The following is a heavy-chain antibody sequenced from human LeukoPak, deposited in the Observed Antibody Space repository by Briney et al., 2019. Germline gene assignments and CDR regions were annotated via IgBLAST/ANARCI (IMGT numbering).Heavy chain of an antibody. CDR2: ISSSSTYI. V-gene: IGHV3-21*01. CDR3: ARDPEVLGYGSGRDYFVY. D-gene: IGHD3-10*01. J-gene: IGHJ4*02. CDR1: GFSFSTYY. Sequence: GGSLRLSCAASGFSFSTYYVNWARQAPGKGLEWVSCISSSSTYIYYADSVRGRFAISRDNAKDSLYLQMNSLRAEDTAVYYCARDPEVLGYGSGRDYFVYWGQGTLVTVSS.